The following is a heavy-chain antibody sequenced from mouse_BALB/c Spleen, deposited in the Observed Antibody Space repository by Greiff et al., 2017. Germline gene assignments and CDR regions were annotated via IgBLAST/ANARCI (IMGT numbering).Heavy chain of an antibody. CDR2: ISYSGST. V-gene: IGHV3-2*02. Sequence: EVKLQESGPGLVKPSQSLSLTCTVTGYSITSDYAWHWIRQFPGNKLEWMGYISYSGSTSYNPSLKSRISITRDTSKNQFFLQLNSVTTEDTATYYCASFLYYAMDYWGQGTSVTVSS. J-gene: IGHJ4*01. CDR3: ASFLYYAMDY. CDR1: GYSITSDYA.